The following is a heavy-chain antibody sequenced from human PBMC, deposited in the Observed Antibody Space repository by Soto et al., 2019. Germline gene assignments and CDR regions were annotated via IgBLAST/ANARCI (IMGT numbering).Heavy chain of an antibody. CDR1: GGTFTTYT. J-gene: IGHJ4*02. D-gene: IGHD7-27*01. CDR3: ARDGDGNSLAY. Sequence: QVQLVQSGPEVKKPGSSVKVSCKSSGGTFTTYTFSWVRQAPGQGLEWMAGIIPIFGASKSAQKYQDRDAITTDESTRTIYMELSSLRSDDTAVYYCARDGDGNSLAYWGQGTLVTVSS. CDR2: IIPIFGAS. V-gene: IGHV1-69*01.